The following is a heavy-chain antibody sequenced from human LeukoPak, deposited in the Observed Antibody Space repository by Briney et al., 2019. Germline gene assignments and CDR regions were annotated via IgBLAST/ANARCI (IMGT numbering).Heavy chain of an antibody. CDR1: RFSFSIYA. CDR2: IIGNGRDI. Sequence: GGSLRLSCAASRFSFSIYAMNWVRHAPGKGLEWVSLIIGNGRDIRYADSVECRFTISRDNSKNILYLQMNSLRAEDTAVYFCAKDLTPDGLYELDSWGQGTLVTVSS. J-gene: IGHJ4*02. V-gene: IGHV3-23*01. D-gene: IGHD5/OR15-5a*01. CDR3: AKDLTPDGLYELDS.